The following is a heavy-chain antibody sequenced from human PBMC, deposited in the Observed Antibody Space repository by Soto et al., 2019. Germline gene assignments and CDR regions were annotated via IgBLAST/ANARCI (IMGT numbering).Heavy chain of an antibody. Sequence: XGSLILSCAASGCTFTDYALSWVRQAPGKGLEWVATISGIGGSTYLADSVKGRLSISRDNSKNTLYLQMNSLRAEDTAVYYCAKAYYSDSSGYYYGYFDYWGQGTLVTVSS. D-gene: IGHD3-22*01. CDR2: ISGIGGST. CDR3: AKAYYSDSSGYYYGYFDY. CDR1: GCTFTDYA. J-gene: IGHJ4*02. V-gene: IGHV3-23*01.